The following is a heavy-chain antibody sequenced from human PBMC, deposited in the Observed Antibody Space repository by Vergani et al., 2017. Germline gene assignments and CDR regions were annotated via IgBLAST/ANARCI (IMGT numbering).Heavy chain of an antibody. CDR2: ISYDGTQK. V-gene: IGHV3-30*03. D-gene: IGHD1-1*01. CDR3: ATKSCGTPGCQIGYFRE. J-gene: IGHJ4*02. CDR1: GFTSSYYD. Sequence: QVHLVESGGGVVQPGRSLRLSCVVSGFTSSYYDMHWVRQAPGKGLEWVAGISYDGTQKYYADSVKGRFTISRDNSKSTLYLQMNSLRTEDTAVYYCATKSCGTPGCQIGYFREWVQGTLVTVSS.